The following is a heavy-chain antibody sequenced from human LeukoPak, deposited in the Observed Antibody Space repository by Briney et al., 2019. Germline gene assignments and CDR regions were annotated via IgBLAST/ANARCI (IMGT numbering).Heavy chain of an antibody. J-gene: IGHJ6*03. D-gene: IGHD3-3*01. CDR2: IDHSGST. CDR3: AGKGAYYDFWSGYLYDYYMDV. CDR1: GGSFSGYY. Sequence: SETLSLTCAVYGGSFSGYYWSWIRQPPGKGLEWIGEIDHSGSTNYNPSLKSRVTISVDTTKNQFSLKLSSVTAADTAVYYCAGKGAYYDFWSGYLYDYYMDVWGKGTTVTVSS. V-gene: IGHV4-34*01.